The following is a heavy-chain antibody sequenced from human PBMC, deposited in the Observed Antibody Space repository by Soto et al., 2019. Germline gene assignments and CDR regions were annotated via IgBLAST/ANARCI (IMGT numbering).Heavy chain of an antibody. CDR3: ARTASASNFYYYGMDV. J-gene: IGHJ6*02. V-gene: IGHV4-59*01. Sequence: SETLSLTCTVSGGSISNYYWSWIRQPPGKGLEWIGYLYYSGSTKYNPSLNSRVTISVDTSKNQFSLKLSSVTAADTAVYFCARTASASNFYYYGMDVWGQGTTVTVSS. D-gene: IGHD2-2*01. CDR2: LYYSGST. CDR1: GGSISNYY.